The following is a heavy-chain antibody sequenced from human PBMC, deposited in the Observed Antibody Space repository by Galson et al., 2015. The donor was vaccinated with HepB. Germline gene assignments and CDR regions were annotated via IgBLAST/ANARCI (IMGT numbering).Heavy chain of an antibody. J-gene: IGHJ3*02. D-gene: IGHD2-21*02. CDR2: VSWNSDKK. Sequence: SLRLSCASSGFTFDDYAIHWVRQAPGKGLEWVSGVSWNSDKKDYADSVKGRFTISRENAKNSLYLQMNNLREEDTAFYYCAKESTYCGADCPFLGAFDIWGHGTTVTVSS. CDR1: GFTFDDYA. CDR3: AKESTYCGADCPFLGAFDI. V-gene: IGHV3-9*01.